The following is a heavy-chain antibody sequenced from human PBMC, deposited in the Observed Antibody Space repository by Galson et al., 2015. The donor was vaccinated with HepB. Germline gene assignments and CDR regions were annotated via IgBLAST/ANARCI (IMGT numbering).Heavy chain of an antibody. J-gene: IGHJ4*02. CDR1: GFTVSSNY. Sequence: SLRLSCAASGFTVSSNYMSWVRQAPGKGLEWVSVIYSGGSTYYADSVKGRFAISRDNSKNTLYLQMNSLRAEDTAVYYCARVWDYYDSSGGYFDYWGQGTLVTVSS. V-gene: IGHV3-53*01. CDR2: IYSGGST. CDR3: ARVWDYYDSSGGYFDY. D-gene: IGHD3-22*01.